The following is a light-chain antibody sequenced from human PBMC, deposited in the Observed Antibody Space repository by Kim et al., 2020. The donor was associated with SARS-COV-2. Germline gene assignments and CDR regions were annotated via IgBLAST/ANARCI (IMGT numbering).Light chain of an antibody. Sequence: DIQMTQSPSSLSASVGDRVTITCRASQSISSYLNWYQQKPGKAPKLLIYDASSLQSGVPSRFSGSGSGTDFTLTIISLQPEDFATYYCQQSYSTLPYTFGQGTKLEIK. V-gene: IGKV1-39*01. CDR2: DAS. J-gene: IGKJ2*01. CDR1: QSISSY. CDR3: QQSYSTLPYT.